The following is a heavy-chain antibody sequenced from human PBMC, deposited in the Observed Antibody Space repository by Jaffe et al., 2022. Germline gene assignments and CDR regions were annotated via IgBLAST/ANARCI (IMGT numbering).Heavy chain of an antibody. CDR1: GGSLIGFY. CDR2: ISHSGDT. D-gene: IGHD4-4*01. Sequence: QVQLQQWGAGLLKPSETLSLNCTVYGGSLIGFYWSWIRQPPGKGLEWIGEISHSGDTNYNPSLQSRVTISLDTSNKQISLHLTSVTAADTALYFCARGKGYSNVIFDTWGEGSLVTVSS. V-gene: IGHV4-34*01. J-gene: IGHJ4*02. CDR3: ARGKGYSNVIFDT.